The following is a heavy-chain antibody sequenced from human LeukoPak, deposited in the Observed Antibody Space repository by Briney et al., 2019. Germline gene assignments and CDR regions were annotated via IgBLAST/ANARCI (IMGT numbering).Heavy chain of an antibody. V-gene: IGHV4-4*07. CDR2: IYTSGST. D-gene: IGHD3-22*01. CDR3: ARDAYDSSGYSAFDI. CDR1: GGSISSYY. Sequence: KTSETLSLTCTVSGGSISSYYWSWIRQPAGKGLEWFGRIYTSGSTNYNPSLKSRVTMSVDTSKNQFSLKLSSVTAADTAVYYCARDAYDSSGYSAFDIWGQGTMVTVSS. J-gene: IGHJ3*02.